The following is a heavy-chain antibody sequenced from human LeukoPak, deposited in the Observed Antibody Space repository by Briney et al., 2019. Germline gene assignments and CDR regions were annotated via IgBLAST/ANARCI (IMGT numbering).Heavy chain of an antibody. CDR2: IYHSGST. Sequence: PSETLSLTCAVSGGSISSSNWWSWVRQPPGKGLERIGEIYHSGSTNYNPSLKSRVTISVDKSKNQFSLKLSSVTAADTAVYYCARGIAVAGTFAFDYWGQGTLVTVSS. D-gene: IGHD6-19*01. CDR1: GGSISSSNW. J-gene: IGHJ4*02. CDR3: ARGIAVAGTFAFDY. V-gene: IGHV4-4*02.